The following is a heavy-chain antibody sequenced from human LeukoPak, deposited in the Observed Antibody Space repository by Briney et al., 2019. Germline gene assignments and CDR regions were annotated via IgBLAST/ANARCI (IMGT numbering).Heavy chain of an antibody. J-gene: IGHJ4*02. CDR1: GYSFTSYW. CDR2: IYPGDSDT. V-gene: IGHV5-51*01. Sequence: GESLKISCKGSGYSFTSYWIGWVRQMPGKGLEWVGIIYPGDSDTRYSPSFQGQVTISADKSFSTAYLQWNNLKASDTAIYYCARRMVSPANFDYWGQGTLVTVSS. CDR3: ARRMVSPANFDY. D-gene: IGHD4-23*01.